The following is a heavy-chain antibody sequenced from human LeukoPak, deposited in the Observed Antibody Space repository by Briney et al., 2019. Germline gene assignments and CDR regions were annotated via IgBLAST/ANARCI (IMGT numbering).Heavy chain of an antibody. D-gene: IGHD3-3*01. J-gene: IGHJ5*02. CDR1: GGSISSGGYY. Sequence: SETLSLTCTVSGGSISSGGYYWSWIRQPPGKGLEWIGYIYHSGSTYYNPSLKSRVTISVDRSKNQFSLKLSSVTAADTAVYYCARGLLFWSGQTEYNWFDPWGQGTLVTVSS. V-gene: IGHV4-30-2*01. CDR2: IYHSGST. CDR3: ARGLLFWSGQTEYNWFDP.